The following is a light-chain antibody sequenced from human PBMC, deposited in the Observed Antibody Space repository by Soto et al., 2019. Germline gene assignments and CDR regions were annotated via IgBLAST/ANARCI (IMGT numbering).Light chain of an antibody. CDR1: HSFSIY. J-gene: IGKJ1*01. CDR3: QQSYSTPWT. Sequence: DIQMTQSPSSLSASVGDRVTITCRTSHSFSIYLNWYQQKPGKAPKLLIYAASSLGSGVPSRFSGSGSGTDFTLIISSLQPEDIATYYCQQSYSTPWTFGQGTKVEIQ. V-gene: IGKV1-39*01. CDR2: AAS.